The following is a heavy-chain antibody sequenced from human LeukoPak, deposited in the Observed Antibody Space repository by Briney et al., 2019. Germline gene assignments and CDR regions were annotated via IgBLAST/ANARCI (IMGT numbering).Heavy chain of an antibody. CDR1: GFTFSSYS. Sequence: GGSLRLSCAASGFTFSSYSMNWVRQAPGKGLEWVSSISSSSSYIYYADSVKGRFTISRDNAKNSLYLQMNSLRAEDTAVYYCARSRYYGSGTDVARYGMDVWGQGATVTVSS. CDR3: ARSRYYGSGTDVARYGMDV. D-gene: IGHD3-10*01. CDR2: ISSSSSYI. J-gene: IGHJ6*02. V-gene: IGHV3-21*01.